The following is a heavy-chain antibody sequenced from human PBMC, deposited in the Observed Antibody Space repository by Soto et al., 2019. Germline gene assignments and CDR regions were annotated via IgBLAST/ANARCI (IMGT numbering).Heavy chain of an antibody. V-gene: IGHV4-59*01. CDR2: FSHSGST. CDR1: GGYISSFY. J-gene: IGHJ4*02. Sequence: SETMSLTCTVSGGYISSFYWSWIRQHPGKGLEWIGYFSHSGSTNYNPSLKSRVTISVDTSKNQFSLDLSSVTAADTAVYYCASSGYCSRSSCYSFDYWGQGTLVTVSS. CDR3: ASSGYCSRSSCYSFDY. D-gene: IGHD2-2*01.